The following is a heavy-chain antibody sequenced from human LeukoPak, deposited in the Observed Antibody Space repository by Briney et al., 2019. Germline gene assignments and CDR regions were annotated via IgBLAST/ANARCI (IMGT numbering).Heavy chain of an antibody. Sequence: PSETLPLTCTVSGGSINTYYWSWIRQPPGKGLEWIGYIYYSGSTSYNPSLKSRVTISVDTSKNQFSLKLSSVTAADTAVYYCARHRHGYKVFDYWGQGTLVTVSS. CDR2: IYYSGST. J-gene: IGHJ4*02. D-gene: IGHD5-24*01. CDR1: GGSINTYY. CDR3: ARHRHGYKVFDY. V-gene: IGHV4-59*01.